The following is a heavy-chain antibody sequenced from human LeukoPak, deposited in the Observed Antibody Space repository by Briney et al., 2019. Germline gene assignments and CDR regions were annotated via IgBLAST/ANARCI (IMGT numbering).Heavy chain of an antibody. J-gene: IGHJ2*01. CDR1: GYSITSYW. V-gene: IGHV5-51*01. D-gene: IGHD3-22*01. CDR3: SRCAEGYYDSSGYLYWYFEL. Sequence: GESLKISCKGSGYSITSYWIGWVRQMPGKGLEWMGIIYPGDSDTRYSPSFQGQVTISADKSISTAYLQWSSLKASDTAMYYCSRCAEGYYDSSGYLYWYFELWGRGTLVTVSS. CDR2: IYPGDSDT.